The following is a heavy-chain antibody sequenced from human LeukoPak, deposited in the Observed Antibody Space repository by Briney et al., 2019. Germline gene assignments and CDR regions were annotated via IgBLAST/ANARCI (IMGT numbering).Heavy chain of an antibody. J-gene: IGHJ4*02. V-gene: IGHV1-2*04. CDR3: ANHGDYYGSGSYKY. CDR1: GYTFTGYY. D-gene: IGHD3-10*01. CDR2: INPNSGGT. Sequence: ASVKVSCKASGYTFTGYYMHWVRQAPGQGLEWMGWINPNSGGTNYAQKFQGWVTMTRDTSISTAYMELSRLRSDDTAVYYCANHGDYYGSGSYKYWGQGTLVTVSS.